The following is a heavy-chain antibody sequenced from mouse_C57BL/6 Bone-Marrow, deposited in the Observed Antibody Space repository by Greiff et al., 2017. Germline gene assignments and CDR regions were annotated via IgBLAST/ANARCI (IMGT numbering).Heavy chain of an antibody. D-gene: IGHD2-5*01. CDR1: GFSLTSYG. Sequence: VKLQQSGPGLVQPSQSLSITCTVSGFSLTSYGVHWVRQSPGKGLEWLGVIWRGGSTDYNAAFMSRLSITKDNSKSQVFFKMNSLQADDTAIYYCAKWDYSNYVDYAMDYWGQGTSVTVSS. CDR2: IWRGGST. J-gene: IGHJ4*01. CDR3: AKWDYSNYVDYAMDY. V-gene: IGHV2-5*01.